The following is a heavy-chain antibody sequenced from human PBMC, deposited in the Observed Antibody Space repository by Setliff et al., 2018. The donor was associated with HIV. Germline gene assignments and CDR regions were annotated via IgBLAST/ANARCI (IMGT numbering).Heavy chain of an antibody. CDR1: GYSISSGYY. D-gene: IGHD6-19*01. CDR3: ARDLSLENLGFFDY. Sequence: SETLSLTCTVSGYSISSGYYWGWIRQPPGKGLEWIGSIYYSGSTYYNPSLKSRVTISVDTSKNQFSLKLSSVTAADTAVYYCARDLSLENLGFFDYWGQGTLVTVSS. CDR2: IYYSGST. V-gene: IGHV4-38-2*02. J-gene: IGHJ4*02.